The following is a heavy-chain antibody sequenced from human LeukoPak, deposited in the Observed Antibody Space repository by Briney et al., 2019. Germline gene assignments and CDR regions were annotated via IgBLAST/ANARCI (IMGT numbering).Heavy chain of an antibody. CDR2: INPNSGGT. J-gene: IGHJ6*02. CDR1: GYTFTGYY. Sequence: ASVKVSCKASGYTFTGYYMHWVRQAPGQGLEWMGWINPNSGGTNYAQKSQGRVTMTRDTSISTAYMELSRLRSDDTAVYYCAREYQLLSSNYYYYGMDVWGQGTTVTVSS. V-gene: IGHV1-2*02. D-gene: IGHD2-2*01. CDR3: AREYQLLSSNYYYYGMDV.